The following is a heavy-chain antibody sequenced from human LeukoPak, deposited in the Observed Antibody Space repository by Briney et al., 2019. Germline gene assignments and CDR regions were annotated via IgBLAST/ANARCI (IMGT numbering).Heavy chain of an antibody. CDR3: ARDLSGVTGYTYGRGIDY. CDR1: GFTLSSYW. J-gene: IGHJ4*02. D-gene: IGHD5-18*01. V-gene: IGHV3-7*01. CDR2: IKKDGSEK. Sequence: GGSLRLSCAASGFTLSSYWMSWVRQAPGKGLEWVANIKKDGSEKYYVDSVKGRFTISRDNAKTSLYLQMNSLRAEDTAVYYCARDLSGVTGYTYGRGIDYWGQGTLVTVSS.